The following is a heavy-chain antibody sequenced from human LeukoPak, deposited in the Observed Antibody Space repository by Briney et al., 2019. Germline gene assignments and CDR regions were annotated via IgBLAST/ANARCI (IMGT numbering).Heavy chain of an antibody. D-gene: IGHD3-16*01. V-gene: IGHV1-69*04. CDR2: IIPILGIA. CDR3: ARDPQLIWGGYGMDV. CDR1: GYTFTGYY. J-gene: IGHJ6*02. Sequence: SVKVSCKASGYTFTGYYTPWVRQAPGQGLEWMGRIIPILGIANYAQKFQGRVTITADKSTSTAYMELSSLRSEDTAVYYCARDPQLIWGGYGMDVWGQGTTVTVSS.